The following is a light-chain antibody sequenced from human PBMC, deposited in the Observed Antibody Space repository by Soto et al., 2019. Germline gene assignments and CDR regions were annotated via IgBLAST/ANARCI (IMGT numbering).Light chain of an antibody. CDR2: GAS. V-gene: IGKV3-20*01. CDR1: QSVSSSSY. CDR3: RQYGSSPSYT. J-gene: IGKJ2*01. Sequence: EIVLTQSPGTLSLSLGERATLSCRASQSVSSSSYLAWYQQKPGQAPRLLIYGASSRATGIQDRFSGSGSATDFTITISRLEPEDFAVYYCRQYGSSPSYTFGQGTKLEIK.